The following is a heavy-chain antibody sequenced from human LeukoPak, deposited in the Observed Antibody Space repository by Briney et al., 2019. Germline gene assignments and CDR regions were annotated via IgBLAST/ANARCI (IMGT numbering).Heavy chain of an antibody. CDR2: ISVRAGTI. CDR1: GFGFGQYE. D-gene: IGHD3-22*01. CDR3: ARSTHYYDSSGYPDY. Sequence: PGGSLRLSCAASGFGFGQYEMNWVRQAPEKGLEWIAYISVRAGTIYYGDSAEGRFTISRDNAKNSLYLQMNSLRAEDTAVYYCARSTHYYDSSGYPDYWGQGTLVTVSS. V-gene: IGHV3-48*03. J-gene: IGHJ4*02.